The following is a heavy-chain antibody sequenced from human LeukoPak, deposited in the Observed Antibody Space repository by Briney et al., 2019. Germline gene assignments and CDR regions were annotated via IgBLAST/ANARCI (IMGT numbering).Heavy chain of an antibody. V-gene: IGHV3-21*01. Sequence: GGSLRLSCAASGFTFSSYSMNWVRQAPGKGLEWVSSISSSSSYIYYADSVKGRFTISRDNSKNTLYLQMNSLRAEDTAVYYCARSDMIDDAFDIWGQGTMVTVSS. CDR2: ISSSSSYI. J-gene: IGHJ3*02. CDR1: GFTFSSYS. CDR3: ARSDMIDDAFDI. D-gene: IGHD3-22*01.